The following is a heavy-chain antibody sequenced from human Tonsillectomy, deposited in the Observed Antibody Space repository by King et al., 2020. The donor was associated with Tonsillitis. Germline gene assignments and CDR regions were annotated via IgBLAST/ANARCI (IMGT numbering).Heavy chain of an antibody. V-gene: IGHV3-30*02. J-gene: IGHJ3*01. D-gene: IGHD3-3*01. CDR1: GFIFRNFG. Sequence: VQLVESGGGVVQPGGSLRLSCSASGFIFRNFGMHWVRQAPGKGLEWLAFVRYDANNKFYSDSVTGRFTISRDNSKNTLYLEMNSLRAEDTAVYYCAKSLEPKRWGDFFDVWGHGTMVAVSS. CDR2: VRYDANNK. CDR3: AKSLEPKRWGDFFDV.